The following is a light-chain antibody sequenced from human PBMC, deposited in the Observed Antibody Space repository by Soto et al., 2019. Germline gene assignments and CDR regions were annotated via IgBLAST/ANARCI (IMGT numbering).Light chain of an antibody. CDR1: HSVSSY. V-gene: IGKV3-20*01. Sequence: EIVLGQSPATLSLSPGERGTLSCSASHSVSSYLAGYQQKPGQAPRLLIYDASNRATGIPDRFSGSGSGTDFTLTISRLEPEDFAVYYCQQYGSSGTFGQGTKVEI. CDR3: QQYGSSGT. CDR2: DAS. J-gene: IGKJ1*01.